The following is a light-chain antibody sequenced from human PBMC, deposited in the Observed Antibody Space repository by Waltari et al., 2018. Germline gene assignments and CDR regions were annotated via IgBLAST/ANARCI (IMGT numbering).Light chain of an antibody. Sequence: EIVLTQSPGTLSLSPGERATLSCRASQSVSRTLAWYQQKPGQAPRPLIYDASIMATGSPDRFSGSGSVTNFSLTISRLEPGDFAVYYCQKYGTLPATFGQGTTVEIK. CDR3: QKYGTLPAT. CDR2: DAS. V-gene: IGKV3-20*01. J-gene: IGKJ1*01. CDR1: QSVSRT.